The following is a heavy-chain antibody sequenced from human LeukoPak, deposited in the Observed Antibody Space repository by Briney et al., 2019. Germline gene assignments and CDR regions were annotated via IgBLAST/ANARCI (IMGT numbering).Heavy chain of an antibody. D-gene: IGHD2-2*01. V-gene: IGHV3-23*01. CDR1: GFTFSSYA. CDR2: ISGSGGST. CDR3: AKDHATNIVVVPAAVPHFDY. J-gene: IGHJ4*02. Sequence: GGSLRLSCAASGFTFSSYAMSWVRQAPGKGLEWVSAISGSGGSTYYADSVKGRFTISRDNSKNTLYLQMNSLRAEDTAVYYCAKDHATNIVVVPAAVPHFDYWGQGTLVTVSS.